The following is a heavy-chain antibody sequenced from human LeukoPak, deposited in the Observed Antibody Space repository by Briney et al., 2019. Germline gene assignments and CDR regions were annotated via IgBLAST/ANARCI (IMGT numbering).Heavy chain of an antibody. V-gene: IGHV3-23*01. CDR3: ATYDLWTTYYTFQY. CDR2: ISTTGSTT. J-gene: IGHJ4*02. CDR1: GFTFSSYA. Sequence: PGGSLRLSCAASGFTFSSYAMSWVRQAPGKGLEWVSRISTTGSTTYYADSVRGRFSISRDNSQNTLSLQMDSLTAADTAVYSCATYDLWTTYYTFQYWGQGTLVSVSS. D-gene: IGHD3-3*01.